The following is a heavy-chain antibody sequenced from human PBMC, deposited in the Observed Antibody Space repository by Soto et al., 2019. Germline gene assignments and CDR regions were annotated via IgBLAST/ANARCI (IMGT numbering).Heavy chain of an antibody. D-gene: IGHD2-15*01. J-gene: IGHJ4*02. CDR3: ARLGVVAATYFDY. Sequence: QVQLQESGPGLVKPSQTLSLTCTVSGGSISSGDYSWSWIRQPPGKGLEWIGYIYYSGSTYYNPSLKSRVTISVDTSKNQFSLKRSSVTAADTAVYYCARLGVVAATYFDYCGQGTLVTVSS. CDR1: GGSISSGDYS. V-gene: IGHV4-30-4*01. CDR2: IYYSGST.